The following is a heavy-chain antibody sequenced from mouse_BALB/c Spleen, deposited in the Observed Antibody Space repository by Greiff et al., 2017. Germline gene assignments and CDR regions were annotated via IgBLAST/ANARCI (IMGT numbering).Heavy chain of an antibody. D-gene: IGHD2-3*01. CDR2: ISSGSSTI. CDR3: ARSGDGYLDY. CDR1: GFTFSSFG. J-gene: IGHJ2*01. Sequence: EVQLVESGGGLVQPGGSRKLSCAASGFTFSSFGMHWVRQAPEKGLEWVAYISSGSSTIYYADTVKGRFTISRDNPKNTLFLQMTSLRSEDTAMYYCARSGDGYLDYWGQGTTLTVSS. V-gene: IGHV5-17*02.